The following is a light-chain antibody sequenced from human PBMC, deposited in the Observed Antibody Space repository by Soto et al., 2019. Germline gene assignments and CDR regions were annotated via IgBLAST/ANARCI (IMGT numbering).Light chain of an antibody. CDR1: QSVLYSSNNQNY. CDR2: WAS. Sequence: DIVMTQSPDSLAVSLGERATINCKSSQSVLYSSNNQNYLAWYQQKPGQPPKLLIYWASTRESGVPDRFSGSGSGTDFPLTISSLQAEDVAVYYCQQYDSTPLTFGGGTKVEIK. V-gene: IGKV4-1*01. J-gene: IGKJ4*01. CDR3: QQYDSTPLT.